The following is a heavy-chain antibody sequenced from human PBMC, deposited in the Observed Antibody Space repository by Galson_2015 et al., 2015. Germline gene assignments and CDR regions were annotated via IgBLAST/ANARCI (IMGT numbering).Heavy chain of an antibody. V-gene: IGHV3-23*01. CDR3: AKDKGRGIYDYIWGSVEY. CDR1: GFTFSSYV. J-gene: IGHJ4*02. D-gene: IGHD3-16*01. CDR2: ISGSGGST. Sequence: SLRLSCAASGFTFSSYVMSWVRQAPGKGLEWVSAISGSGGSTYYADSVKGQFSISRDNSKNTLFLQMNSVRVEDTAVYYCAKDKGRGIYDYIWGSVEYWGQGTLVTVSS.